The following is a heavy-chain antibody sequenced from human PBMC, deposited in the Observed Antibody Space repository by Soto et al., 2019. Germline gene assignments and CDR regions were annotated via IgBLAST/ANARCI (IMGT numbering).Heavy chain of an antibody. V-gene: IGHV4-31*03. CDR1: GGSISSGGYY. D-gene: IGHD4-17*01. CDR2: IYYSGST. CDR3: ARGSRGGDYPRHYFDY. Sequence: QVQLQESGPGLVKPSQTLSLTCTVSGGSISSGGYYWSWIRQHPGKGLEWIGYIYYSGSTYYNPSLKSRVTISVDTSKNQFSLKLSSVTAADTAVYYCARGSRGGDYPRHYFDYWGQGTLVTVSS. J-gene: IGHJ4*02.